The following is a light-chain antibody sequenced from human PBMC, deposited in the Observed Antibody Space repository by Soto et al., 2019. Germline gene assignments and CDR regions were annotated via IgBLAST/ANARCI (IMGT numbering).Light chain of an antibody. J-gene: IGLJ2*01. V-gene: IGLV2-8*01. Sequence: QSALTQPPSASGSPGQSVTISCTGTSSDVGGYNFVSWYQQHPGKAPKLMIYEVSERPSGVPDRFSGSKSGNTASLTVSGQDAEDEADYCCCSYAGSNIVVFGGGTKLTVL. CDR1: SSDVGGYNF. CDR3: CSYAGSNIVV. CDR2: EVS.